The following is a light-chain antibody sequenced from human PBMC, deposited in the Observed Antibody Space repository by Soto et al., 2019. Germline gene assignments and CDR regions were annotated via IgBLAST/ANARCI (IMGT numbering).Light chain of an antibody. J-gene: IGKJ5*01. CDR2: GAS. CDR1: QSLSSTY. Sequence: EIVLTQSPGTLSLSPGETATLSCRASQSLSSTYLAWYQQKPGQAPRLLICGASSKATGIPDRFSGSGSGTDFTLNISRLDPEDFAVYYCQQYGGSLNFGQGTRLE. V-gene: IGKV3-20*01. CDR3: QQYGGSLN.